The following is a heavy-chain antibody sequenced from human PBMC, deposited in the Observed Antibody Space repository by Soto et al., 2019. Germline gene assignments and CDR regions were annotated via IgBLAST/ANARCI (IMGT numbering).Heavy chain of an antibody. Sequence: GESLKISCKGSGYSFTSYWIGWVRQMPGKGLEWMGIIYPGDSDTRYSPSFQGQVTISGDKSISTAHLQWSSLKASDTAMYYCARTIAVAGLGAFDIWGQGTMVTVSS. D-gene: IGHD6-19*01. CDR2: IYPGDSDT. CDR3: ARTIAVAGLGAFDI. J-gene: IGHJ3*02. V-gene: IGHV5-51*01. CDR1: GYSFTSYW.